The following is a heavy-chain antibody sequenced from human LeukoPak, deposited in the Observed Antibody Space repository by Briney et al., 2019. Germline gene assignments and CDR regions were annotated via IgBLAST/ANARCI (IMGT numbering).Heavy chain of an antibody. CDR1: GFTVSSNY. J-gene: IGHJ4*02. CDR3: AKDRFGFSGTMGY. V-gene: IGHV3-53*01. D-gene: IGHD3-10*01. CDR2: IYSCGST. Sequence: PGGSLRLSCAASGFTVSSNYMSWVRQAPGKGLEWVSVIYSCGSTYYADSVKGRFTISRDNSKNTLYLQMNSLRAEDTAVYYCAKDRFGFSGTMGYWGQGTLVTVSS.